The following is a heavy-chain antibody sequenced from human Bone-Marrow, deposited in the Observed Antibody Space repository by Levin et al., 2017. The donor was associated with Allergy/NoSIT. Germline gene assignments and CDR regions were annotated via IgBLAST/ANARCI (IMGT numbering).Heavy chain of an antibody. CDR2: LWADGNKK. J-gene: IGHJ4*02. CDR1: GFIFNHYG. CDR3: ARDVDTSSHYSNLDY. Sequence: PGGSLRLSCAASGFIFNHYGMHWVRQAPGKGLEWVAVLWADGNKKYYADSVKGRFTVSRDISKDMLFLQMSSLRAEDTAVYYCARDVDTSSHYSNLDYRGQGTRVTVSS. V-gene: IGHV3-33*01. D-gene: IGHD3-22*01.